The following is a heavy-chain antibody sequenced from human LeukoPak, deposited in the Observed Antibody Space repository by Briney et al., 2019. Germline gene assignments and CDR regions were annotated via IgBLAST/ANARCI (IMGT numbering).Heavy chain of an antibody. CDR1: GYTFTDYY. D-gene: IGHD3-10*01. V-gene: IGHV1-2*04. J-gene: IGHJ3*02. CDR2: INPNSGGT. Sequence: ASVKVSCKASGYTFTDYYIQWVRQAPGQGLEWMGWINPNSGGTNYAQKFQGWVTMTRDTSISTAYMELSSLKSDDTAVYYCARPLYVSGSYGAFDIRGQGTKVTVSS. CDR3: ARPLYVSGSYGAFDI.